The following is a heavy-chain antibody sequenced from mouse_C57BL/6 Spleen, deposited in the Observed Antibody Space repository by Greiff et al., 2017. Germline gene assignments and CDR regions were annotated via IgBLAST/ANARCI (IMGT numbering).Heavy chain of an antibody. CDR1: GYTFTSYW. CDR2: IDPSDSYT. V-gene: IGHV1-50*01. J-gene: IGHJ2*01. D-gene: IGHD3-2*02. Sequence: QVQLQQPGAELVKPGASVKLSCKASGYTFTSYWMQWVKQRPGQGLEWIGEIDPSDSYTNYNQKFKGKATLTVDTSSSTAYMQLSSLSAEDSAVYDGARSGGYFDYWGQGTTLTVSS. CDR3: ARSGGYFDY.